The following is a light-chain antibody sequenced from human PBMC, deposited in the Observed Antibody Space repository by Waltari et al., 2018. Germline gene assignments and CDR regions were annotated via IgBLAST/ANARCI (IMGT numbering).Light chain of an antibody. V-gene: IGLV2-14*01. Sequence: SALPQPASVSGSPGRSITISGTGTSSDIVSYNYFSWYQQHPSEAPKLIIYEVTNRPSGVSNRFSGSQSGNTASLTISGLQAEDEADYYCSSYTRRTSVVFGGGTKLTVL. J-gene: IGLJ2*01. CDR2: EVT. CDR1: SSDIVSYNY. CDR3: SSYTRRTSVV.